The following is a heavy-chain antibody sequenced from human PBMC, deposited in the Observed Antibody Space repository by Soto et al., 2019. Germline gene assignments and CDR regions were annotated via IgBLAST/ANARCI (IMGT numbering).Heavy chain of an antibody. D-gene: IGHD1-26*01. CDR3: ARTSRAWSVFHYFSLVV. J-gene: IGHJ6*01. V-gene: IGHV3-30*03. Sequence: QVQLVESGGGVVQPGRSLRLSCAASGFTFNSYGMQWVRQGPGNGWEWVAFISYDSTKTYYAAPVKGRFTISRDNSNSVLYVQMDSLTGEDTAVYYCARTSRAWSVFHYFSLVVWGQGTKVTV. CDR1: GFTFNSYG. CDR2: ISYDSTKT.